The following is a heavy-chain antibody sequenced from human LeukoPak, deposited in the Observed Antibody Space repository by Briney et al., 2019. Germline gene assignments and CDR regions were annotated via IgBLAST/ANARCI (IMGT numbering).Heavy chain of an antibody. CDR3: ARDRTAMPYWYFDL. J-gene: IGHJ2*01. V-gene: IGHV3-30*03. CDR1: GFTFSSYS. D-gene: IGHD5-18*01. CDR2: ISYDGSNK. Sequence: GGSLRLSCAASGFTFSSYSMNWVRQAPGKGLEWVAVISYDGSNKYYADSVKGRFTISRDNSKNTLYLQMNSLRAEDTAVYYCARDRTAMPYWYFDLWGRGTLVTVSS.